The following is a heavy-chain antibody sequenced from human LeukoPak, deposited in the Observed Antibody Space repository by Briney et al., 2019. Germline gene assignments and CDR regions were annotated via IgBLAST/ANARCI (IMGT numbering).Heavy chain of an antibody. CDR3: ARESPPTYYYDKNAFDI. CDR1: GGSISSYY. CDR2: IYYSGST. Sequence: PSETLSLTCTVSGGSISSYYWSWIRQPPGKGLEWIGYIYYSGSTNYTPSLNSRVTISVDTSKNQLSLKLSSVTAADTAVYYCARESPPTYYYDKNAFDIWGQGTMVTVSS. J-gene: IGHJ3*02. V-gene: IGHV4-59*01. D-gene: IGHD3-22*01.